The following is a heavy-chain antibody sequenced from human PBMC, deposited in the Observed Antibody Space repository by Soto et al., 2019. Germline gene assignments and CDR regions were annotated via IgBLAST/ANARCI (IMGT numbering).Heavy chain of an antibody. CDR1: GFIFSSYA. CDR3: AKEKISTSCWNWFDP. V-gene: IGHV3-23*01. D-gene: IGHD2-2*01. Sequence: ELQLLESGGGLVQPGGSLRLSCAASGFIFSSYAMSWVRQAPGKGLEWVSAISGSGGSTYYADSVKGRFTISRDNSKNTLYLQMNSLRAEDTAVYYCAKEKISTSCWNWFDPWGQGTLVTVSS. CDR2: ISGSGGST. J-gene: IGHJ5*02.